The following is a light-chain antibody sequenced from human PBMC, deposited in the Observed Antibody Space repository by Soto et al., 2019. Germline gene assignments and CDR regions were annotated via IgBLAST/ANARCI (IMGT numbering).Light chain of an antibody. J-gene: IGKJ4*01. CDR1: QSVSTY. CDR2: AAS. Sequence: DIQMTQSPSSLSASVGDRVTISCRASQSVSTYLNWYQQKPGKAPKFLIYAASSLQSWVPSRFSGSGSGTDFTLTISSLQPEDFATYYCQQSYSTPRTFGGGTKVEIK. V-gene: IGKV1-39*01. CDR3: QQSYSTPRT.